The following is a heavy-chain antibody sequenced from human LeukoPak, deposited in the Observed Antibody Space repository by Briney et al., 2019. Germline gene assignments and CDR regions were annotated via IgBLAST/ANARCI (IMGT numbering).Heavy chain of an antibody. Sequence: GGSLRLSCAASGFTFSDYYMSWVRQAPGRGLEWVSSISSSGTTIYYADSVKGRFTISRDNTKNSMYLQMNSLRAEDTALYYCERDLSAVAGKDRTDYWGQGTLVTVSS. CDR3: ERDLSAVAGKDRTDY. J-gene: IGHJ4*02. CDR1: GFTFSDYY. CDR2: ISSSGTTI. D-gene: IGHD6-19*01. V-gene: IGHV3-11*04.